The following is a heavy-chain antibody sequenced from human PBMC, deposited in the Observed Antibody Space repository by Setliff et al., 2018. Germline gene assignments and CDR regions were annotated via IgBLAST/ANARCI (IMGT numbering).Heavy chain of an antibody. D-gene: IGHD3-22*01. CDR2: IYHSGST. J-gene: IGHJ4*02. V-gene: IGHV4-38-2*01. Sequence: SETLSLTCAVSGYSISSGYYWGWIRQPPGKGLEWIGSIYHSGSTYYNPSLKSRVTISVDTSRNQFSLKLSSVTAADTAVYYCARQSHYYDSSGLDYWGQGTLVTVSS. CDR1: GYSISSGYY. CDR3: ARQSHYYDSSGLDY.